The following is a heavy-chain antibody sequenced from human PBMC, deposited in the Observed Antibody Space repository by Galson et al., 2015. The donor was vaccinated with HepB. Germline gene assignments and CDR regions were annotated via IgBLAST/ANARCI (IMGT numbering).Heavy chain of an antibody. V-gene: IGHV4-39*07. D-gene: IGHD2-2*01. CDR1: GGSISSSSYY. Sequence: ETLSLTCTVSGGSISSSSYYWGWIRQPPGKGLEWIGSIYYSGSTYYNPSLKSRVTISVDTSKNQFSLKLSSVTAADTAVYYCARPSSTSCYGRCDNWFDPWGQGTLVTVSS. J-gene: IGHJ5*02. CDR2: IYYSGST. CDR3: ARPSSTSCYGRCDNWFDP.